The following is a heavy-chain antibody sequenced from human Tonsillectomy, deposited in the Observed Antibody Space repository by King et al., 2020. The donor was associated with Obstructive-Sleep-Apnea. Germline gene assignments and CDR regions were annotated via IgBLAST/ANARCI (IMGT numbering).Heavy chain of an antibody. CDR1: GGSISSSSYY. D-gene: IGHD2-15*01. V-gene: IGHV4-39*07. CDR3: AREGARGCYHY. CDR2: IYYSGST. J-gene: IGHJ4*02. Sequence: LQLQESGPGLVKPSETLSLTCTVSGGSISSSSYYWGWIRQPPGKGLEWIGSIYYSGSTYYNPSLKSRVTISVDTSKNQFSLKLSSVTAADTAVYYCAREGARGCYHYWGQGTLVTVSS.